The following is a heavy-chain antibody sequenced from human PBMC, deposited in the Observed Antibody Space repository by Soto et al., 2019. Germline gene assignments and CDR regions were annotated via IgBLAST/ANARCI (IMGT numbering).Heavy chain of an antibody. CDR1: GGSISSYY. D-gene: IGHD3-10*01. CDR3: ARVGSGFYFDY. CDR2: IYYSGST. V-gene: IGHV4-59*01. Sequence: PSETLSLTCTVSGGSISSYYWSWIRQPPGKGLEWIGYIYYSGSTNYNPSLKSRVTISVDTSKNQFSLKLSSVTAADTAGYYCARVGSGFYFDYWGQGTLVTVSS. J-gene: IGHJ4*02.